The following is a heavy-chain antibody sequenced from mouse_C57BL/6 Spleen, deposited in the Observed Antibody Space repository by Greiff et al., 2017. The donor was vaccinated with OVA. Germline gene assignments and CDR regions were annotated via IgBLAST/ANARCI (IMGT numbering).Heavy chain of an antibody. CDR3: AREGGSSYWYFDV. CDR1: GYTFTSYW. CDR2: IDPSDSET. D-gene: IGHD1-1*01. V-gene: IGHV1-52*01. Sequence: VQLKQPGAELVRPGSSVKLSCKASGYTFTSYWMHWVKQRPIQGLEWIGNIDPSDSETHYNQKFKDKATLTVDKSSSTAYMQLSSLTSEDSAVYYCAREGGSSYWYFDVWGTGTTVTVSS. J-gene: IGHJ1*03.